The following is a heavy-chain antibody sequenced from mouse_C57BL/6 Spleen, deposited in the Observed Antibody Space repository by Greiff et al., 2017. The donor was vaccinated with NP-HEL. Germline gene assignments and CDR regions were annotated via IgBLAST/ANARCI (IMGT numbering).Heavy chain of an antibody. CDR1: GFSLTSYG. J-gene: IGHJ4*01. CDR2: IWSDGST. CDR3: ASSDGYYESAMDY. Sequence: QVQLQQSGPGLVAPSQSLSITCTVSGFSLTSYGVHWVRQPPGKGLEWLVVIWSDGSTTYNSALKSRLSISKDNSKSQVFLKMNSLQTDDTAMYYCASSDGYYESAMDYWGQGTSVTVSS. V-gene: IGHV2-6*03. D-gene: IGHD2-3*01.